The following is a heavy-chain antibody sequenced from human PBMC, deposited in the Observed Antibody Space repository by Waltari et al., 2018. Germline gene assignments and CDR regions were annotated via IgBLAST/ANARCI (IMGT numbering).Heavy chain of an antibody. CDR1: GFTFDDYA. J-gene: IGHJ4*02. D-gene: IGHD3-16*01. Sequence: EVQLVESGGGLVQPGRSLRLSCAASGFTFDDYAMHWVRQAPGKGLEWVSGISWNSGSIGYADSVKGRFTISRDNAKNSLYLQMNSLRAEDTAVYYCARGLRGGYWSQGTLVTVSS. CDR2: ISWNSGSI. V-gene: IGHV3-9*01. CDR3: ARGLRGGY.